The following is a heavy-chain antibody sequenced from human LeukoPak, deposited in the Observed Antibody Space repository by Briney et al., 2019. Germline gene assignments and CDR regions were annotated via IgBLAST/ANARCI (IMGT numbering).Heavy chain of an antibody. CDR3: AASTLRYFDWLPD. J-gene: IGHJ4*02. CDR1: GFTFSSYS. D-gene: IGHD3-9*01. V-gene: IGHV3-21*01. Sequence: GGSLRLSCAASGFTFSSYSMNWVRQAPGKGLEWVSSISSSSSYIYYADSVKGRFTISRDNAKNSLYLQMNSLRAEDTAVYYCAASTLRYFDWLPDWGQGTLVTASS. CDR2: ISSSSSYI.